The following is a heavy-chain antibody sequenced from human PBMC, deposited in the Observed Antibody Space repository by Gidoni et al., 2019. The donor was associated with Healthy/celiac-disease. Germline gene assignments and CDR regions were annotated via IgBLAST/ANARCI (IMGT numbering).Heavy chain of an antibody. Sequence: QVQLVESGGGVVQPGRSLRLSCAASGFTFSSYGMHWGRQAPGKGLWWVAVRWYDGSNKSYADSGKGRFTISRDNSKNTLYLQMNSLRAEDTAVYYCARDLYDSSGYYYYYYGMDVWGQGTTVTVSS. J-gene: IGHJ6*02. CDR1: GFTFSSYG. CDR3: ARDLYDSSGYYYYYYGMDV. D-gene: IGHD3-22*01. V-gene: IGHV3-33*01. CDR2: RWYDGSNK.